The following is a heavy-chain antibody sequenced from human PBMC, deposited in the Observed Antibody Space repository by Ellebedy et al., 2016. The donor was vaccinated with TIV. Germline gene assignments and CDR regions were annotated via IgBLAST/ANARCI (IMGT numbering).Heavy chain of an antibody. D-gene: IGHD3-16*01. CDR1: GFTFGDYS. V-gene: IGHV3-49*03. J-gene: IGHJ5*02. CDR3: ARDYWGSYET. Sequence: GGSLRLSCTTSGFTFGDYSMSWFRQAPRKGLEWVGFIRSKGYGGTTEYAASVKGRFTISGDDSKSIAYLQMNSLQPEDTAVYYCARDYWGSYETWGQGTLVTVSS. CDR2: IRSKGYGGTT.